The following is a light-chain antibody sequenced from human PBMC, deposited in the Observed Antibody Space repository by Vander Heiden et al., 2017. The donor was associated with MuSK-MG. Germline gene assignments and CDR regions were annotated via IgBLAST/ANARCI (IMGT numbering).Light chain of an antibody. V-gene: IGKV3-11*01. CDR2: DAS. CDR3: QQRSNWPMYT. CDR1: QNVISY. Sequence: DILLPQSPATLSLSPGARATPSCRASQNVISYLAWYQQKPGQAPRLLIYDASNRATGIPARFSGSGSGTDFTLTISSREPEDFAVYYCQQRSNWPMYTFGQGTKLEIK. J-gene: IGKJ2*01.